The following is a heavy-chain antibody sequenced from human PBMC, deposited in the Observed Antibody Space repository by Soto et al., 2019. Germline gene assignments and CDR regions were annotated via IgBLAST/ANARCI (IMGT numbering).Heavy chain of an antibody. CDR2: ISAYNGNT. CDR3: AREFQYDSGGFHELYF. D-gene: IGHD3-22*01. CDR1: GYTFNSFG. J-gene: IGHJ4*02. V-gene: IGHV1-18*04. Sequence: LEQSGAEVRKPGASVKVSCKTSGYTFNSFGINWVRQAPGQGLEWLGWISAYNGNTNYAQKFHGRVTMTADTSTTTAYLELRSLRSDDTAFYYCAREFQYDSGGFHELYFWGQGTLVTVSS.